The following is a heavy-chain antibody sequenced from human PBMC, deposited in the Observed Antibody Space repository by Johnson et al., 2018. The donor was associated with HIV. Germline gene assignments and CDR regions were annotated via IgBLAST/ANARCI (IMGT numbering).Heavy chain of an antibody. CDR2: IKSKTDGGTT. CDR1: GFTFSNAW. V-gene: IGHV3-15*01. Sequence: VQLVESGGGLVKPGGSLRLSCAASGFTFSNAWMSWVRQAPGKGLEWVGCIKSKTDGGTTDYAAPVKGRFTISRDDSKNTLYLQMNSLKTEDTAVYYCTTGIAVPDAFDIWGQGTLVTVSS. J-gene: IGHJ3*02. CDR3: TTGIAVPDAFDI. D-gene: IGHD6-19*01.